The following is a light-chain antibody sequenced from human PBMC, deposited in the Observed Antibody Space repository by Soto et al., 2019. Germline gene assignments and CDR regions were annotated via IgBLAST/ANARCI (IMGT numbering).Light chain of an antibody. Sequence: DIQMTQSPSSLSASVGDSVTITCRASQSIGNSLNWYQQKPGRAPNLLIYFASNVQSGVPSRFSGSGSGTDFTLTISSLQPEDFATYSCQQSFSTHLTFGQGTLLDI. V-gene: IGKV1-39*01. CDR3: QQSFSTHLT. J-gene: IGKJ5*01. CDR2: FAS. CDR1: QSIGNS.